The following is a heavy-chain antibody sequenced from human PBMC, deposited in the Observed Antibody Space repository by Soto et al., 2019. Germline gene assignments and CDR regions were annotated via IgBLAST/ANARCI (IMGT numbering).Heavy chain of an antibody. CDR2: IDPSDSYT. J-gene: IGHJ5*02. CDR1: GYSFTSYW. V-gene: IGHV5-10-1*01. D-gene: IGHD6-19*01. CDR3: GRPRQWLPPFDP. Sequence: GESLKISCKGSGYSFTSYWISRVRQMPGKGQEWMGRIDPSDSYTNYSPSFQGHVTISADKSIITAYLQWSSLKASDTAMYYCGRPRQWLPPFDPWGQGTLVTVSS.